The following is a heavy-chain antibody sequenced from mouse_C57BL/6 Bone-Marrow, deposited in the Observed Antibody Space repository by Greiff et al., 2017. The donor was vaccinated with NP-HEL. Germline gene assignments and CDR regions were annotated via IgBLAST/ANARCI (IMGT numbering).Heavy chain of an antibody. Sequence: EVKLVESGAELVRPGASVKLSCTASGFNIKDDYMHWVKQRPEQGLEWIGWIDPENGDTEYASKFQGKATITADTSSNTAYLQLSSLTSEDTAVYYCTRVRRAMDYWGQGTSVTVSS. D-gene: IGHD6-1*01. CDR2: IDPENGDT. CDR3: TRVRRAMDY. J-gene: IGHJ4*01. CDR1: GFNIKDDY. V-gene: IGHV14-4*01.